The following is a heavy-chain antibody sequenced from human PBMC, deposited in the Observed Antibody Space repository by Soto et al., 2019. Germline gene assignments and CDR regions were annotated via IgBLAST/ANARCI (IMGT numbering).Heavy chain of an antibody. CDR3: ATAPLKTEAVYYFDY. CDR2: IIPIFGTA. V-gene: IGHV1-69*01. CDR1: GGTFSSYA. Sequence: QVPLVQSGAEVKKPGSSVKVSCKASGGTFSSYAISWVRQAPGQGLEWMGGIIPIFGTANYAQKFQGRVTITADESTSTAYMELSSLRSEDTAVYYCATAPLKTEAVYYFDYWGQGTLVTVSS. J-gene: IGHJ4*02. D-gene: IGHD1-1*01.